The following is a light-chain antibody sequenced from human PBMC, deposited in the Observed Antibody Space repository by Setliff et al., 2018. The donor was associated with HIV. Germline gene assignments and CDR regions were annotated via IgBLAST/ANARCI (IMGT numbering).Light chain of an antibody. V-gene: IGLV2-23*02. J-gene: IGLJ1*01. Sequence: QSALAQPASVSGSPGQSITISCSGTISDIGSYNFVSWYQQHPGKAPKLMMSDVNKRPSGVSNRFSGSKSGNTASLTISGLQAEDEADYYCCSYAGSYVFGTGTKVTVL. CDR2: DVN. CDR1: ISDIGSYNF. CDR3: CSYAGSYV.